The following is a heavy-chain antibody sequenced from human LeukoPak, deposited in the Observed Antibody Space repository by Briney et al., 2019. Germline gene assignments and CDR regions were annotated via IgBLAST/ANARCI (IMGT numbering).Heavy chain of an antibody. CDR1: GYTLTELS. D-gene: IGHD2-8*01. CDR2: FDPEDGET. Sequence: ASVKVSCKVSGYTLTELSMHWVRQAPGKGLEWMGGFDPEDGETIYAQKFQGRATMTEDTSTDTAYMELSSLRSEDTAVYYCATTTNGGNAFDIWGQGTMVTVSS. V-gene: IGHV1-24*01. CDR3: ATTTNGGNAFDI. J-gene: IGHJ3*02.